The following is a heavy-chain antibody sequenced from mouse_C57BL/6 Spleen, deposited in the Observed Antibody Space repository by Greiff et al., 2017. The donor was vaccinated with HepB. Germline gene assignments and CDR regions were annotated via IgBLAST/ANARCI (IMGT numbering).Heavy chain of an antibody. D-gene: IGHD2-5*01. J-gene: IGHJ3*01. Sequence: VQLQQSGAELVMPGASVKLSCKASGYTFTSYWMHWVKQRPGQGLEWIGEIDPSASYTNYNHKFKGKSTLTVDNSSSTAYMQLSSLTSEDSAVYYWASSNLAWFAYWGQGTLVTVSA. CDR3: ASSNLAWFAY. CDR2: IDPSASYT. V-gene: IGHV1-69*01. CDR1: GYTFTSYW.